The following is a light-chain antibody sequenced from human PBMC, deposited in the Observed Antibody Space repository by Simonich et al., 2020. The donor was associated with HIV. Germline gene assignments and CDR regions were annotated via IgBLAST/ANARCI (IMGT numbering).Light chain of an antibody. CDR3: SSYTSSLVI. V-gene: IGLV2-14*01. Sequence: QSALTQPASVSGSPGQSITISCTGTTSDVGDYNYVSWYQQHPGKAPKLMIYDVIKLPSGVSNRFSGSKSGNTASLTISGLQAEDEADYYCSSYTSSLVIFGGGTKLTVL. CDR2: DVI. J-gene: IGLJ2*01. CDR1: TSDVGDYNY.